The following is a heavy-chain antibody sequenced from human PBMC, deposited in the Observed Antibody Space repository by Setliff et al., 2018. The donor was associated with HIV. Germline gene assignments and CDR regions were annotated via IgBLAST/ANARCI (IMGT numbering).Heavy chain of an antibody. J-gene: IGHJ6*03. CDR3: AREGFYNSYYYYMDV. CDR1: DGSISNYY. Sequence: SETLSLTCTVSDGSISNYYWNWIRQPAGKGLEWIGRIFTSGTTNYNPSLRSRVTISVDTSKNQFSLRLSSVTAADTAVYYCAREGFYNSYYYYMDVWGIGTTVTVSS. CDR2: IFTSGTT. V-gene: IGHV4-4*07. D-gene: IGHD2-2*02.